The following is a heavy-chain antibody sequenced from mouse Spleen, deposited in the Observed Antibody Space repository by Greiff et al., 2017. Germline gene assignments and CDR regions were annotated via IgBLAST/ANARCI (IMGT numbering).Heavy chain of an antibody. V-gene: IGHV3-6*01. Sequence: EVKVEESGPGLVKPSQSLSLTCSVTGYSITSGYYWNWIRQFPGNKLEWMGYISYDGSNNYNPSLKNRISITRDTSKNQFFLKLNSVTTEDTATYYCAREGGGFDYWGQGTTLTVSS. CDR3: AREGGGFDY. CDR2: ISYDGSN. CDR1: GYSITSGYY. J-gene: IGHJ2*01.